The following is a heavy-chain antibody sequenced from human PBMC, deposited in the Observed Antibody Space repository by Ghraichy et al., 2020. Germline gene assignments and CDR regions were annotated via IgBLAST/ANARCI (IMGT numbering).Heavy chain of an antibody. CDR2: INHSGST. CDR1: GGSFSGYY. D-gene: IGHD3-10*01. V-gene: IGHV4-34*01. Sequence: SETLSLTCAVYGGSFSGYYWSWIRQPPGKGLEWIGEINHSGSTNYNPSLKSRVTISVDTSKNQFSLKLSSVTAADTAVYYCARRLLWFGELSDYWGQGTLVTVSS. J-gene: IGHJ4*02. CDR3: ARRLLWFGELSDY.